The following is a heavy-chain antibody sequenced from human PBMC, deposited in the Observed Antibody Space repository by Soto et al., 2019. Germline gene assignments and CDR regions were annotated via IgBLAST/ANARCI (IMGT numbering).Heavy chain of an antibody. CDR3: ARGRGRRPLGYCSGGSCYSDDWFDP. J-gene: IGHJ5*02. CDR1: GYTFTSYG. V-gene: IGHV1-18*01. D-gene: IGHD2-15*01. Sequence: ASVKVSCKASGYTFTSYGISWVRQAPGQGLEWMGWISAYNGNANHAQKLQGRVTMTTDTSTNTAYMELSSLRSEDTAVYYCARGRGRRPLGYCSGGSCYSDDWFDPWGQGTLVTVSS. CDR2: ISAYNGNA.